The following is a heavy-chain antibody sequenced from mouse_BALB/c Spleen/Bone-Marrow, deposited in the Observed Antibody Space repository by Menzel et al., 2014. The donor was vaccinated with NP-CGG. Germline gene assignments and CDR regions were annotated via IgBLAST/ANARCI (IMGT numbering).Heavy chain of an antibody. CDR1: GFTFSSYA. V-gene: IGHV5-9-4*01. CDR2: ISSGGNYT. D-gene: IGHD1-1*01. Sequence: EVKLVESGGGLVKPGGSLKLSCAASGFTFSSYAMSWVRQSPEKRLEWVAEISSGGNYTYYPDTVTGRFTISRDNAKNILYQEMSRLRSDDTAKYYSVRAYGSSYAMDYWGQGTSVTVSS. J-gene: IGHJ4*01. CDR3: VRAYGSSYAMDY.